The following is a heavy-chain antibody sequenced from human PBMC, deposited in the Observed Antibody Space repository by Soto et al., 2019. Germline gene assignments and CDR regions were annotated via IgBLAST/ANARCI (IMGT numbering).Heavy chain of an antibody. V-gene: IGHV4-39*01. D-gene: IGHD5-12*01. Sequence: SETLSLTCTVSGGSISSSSYYWGWIRQPPGKGLEWIGSIYYSGSTYYNPSLKSRVTISVDTSKNQFSLKLSSVTAADTAVYYCARLRSRDGYNYPFDYWGQGTLVTVSS. CDR1: GGSISSSSYY. J-gene: IGHJ4*02. CDR3: ARLRSRDGYNYPFDY. CDR2: IYYSGST.